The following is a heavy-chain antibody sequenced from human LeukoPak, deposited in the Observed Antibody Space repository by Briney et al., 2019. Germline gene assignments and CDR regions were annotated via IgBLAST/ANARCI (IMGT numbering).Heavy chain of an antibody. CDR3: AKAGLRYFDSSGLYAFDF. Sequence: PSETLSLTCAVSGGSISGTSYYWAWIRQPPGKGRGWIGTIYYSGSTYHNPSLKTRVQMPVDTSRNQSSLQLSSVDAAHTALYYCAKAGLRYFDSSGLYAFDFWGQARTV. CDR1: GGSISGTSYY. V-gene: IGHV4-39*01. D-gene: IGHD3-22*01. CDR2: IYYSGST. J-gene: IGHJ3*01.